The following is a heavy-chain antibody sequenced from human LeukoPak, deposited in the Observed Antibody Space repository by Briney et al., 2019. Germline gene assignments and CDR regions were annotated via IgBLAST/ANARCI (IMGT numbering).Heavy chain of an antibody. CDR2: LTYSGGST. CDR3: TRRYNYDSSGYYYVRDAFDI. J-gene: IGHJ3*02. V-gene: IGHV3-23*01. D-gene: IGHD3-22*01. Sequence: GGSLRLSCAASGFTFSSYGMTWVRQAPGMGLEWVSALTYSGGSTYYAASVKGRFTISRDNSKNTLYLQMNSLRAEDTAVYYCTRRYNYDSSGYYYVRDAFDIWGQGTMVTVSS. CDR1: GFTFSSYG.